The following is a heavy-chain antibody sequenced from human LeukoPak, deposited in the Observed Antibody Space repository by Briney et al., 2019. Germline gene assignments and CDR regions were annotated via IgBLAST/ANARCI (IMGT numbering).Heavy chain of an antibody. J-gene: IGHJ4*02. Sequence: GGSLRLSCAASGFTFSNYAMHWVRQAPGKGLEYVSAISSNADSTYYANSVKGRFTISRDNSKNTLYLQMGSLRAEDMAVYYCAREREGTYYDILTGYSDYWGQGTLVTVSS. CDR1: GFTFSNYA. CDR2: ISSNADST. CDR3: AREREGTYYDILTGYSDY. V-gene: IGHV3-64*01. D-gene: IGHD3-9*01.